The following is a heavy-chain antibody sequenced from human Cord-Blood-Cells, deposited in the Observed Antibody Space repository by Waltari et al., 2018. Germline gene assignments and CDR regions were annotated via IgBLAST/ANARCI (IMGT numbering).Heavy chain of an antibody. D-gene: IGHD2-2*01. CDR2: INPNSGGT. J-gene: IGHJ3*02. CDR1: GYTFTGYY. CDR3: ARERGEGRYCSSTSCYAFDI. Sequence: QVQLVQSGAEVKKPGASVKVSCKASGYTFTGYYMHWVRQAPGQGLEWMGWINPNSGGTNYAQKFQGRVTMTRDTSISTAYMELSRLGSDDTAVYYCARERGEGRYCSSTSCYAFDIWGQGTMVTVSS. V-gene: IGHV1-2*02.